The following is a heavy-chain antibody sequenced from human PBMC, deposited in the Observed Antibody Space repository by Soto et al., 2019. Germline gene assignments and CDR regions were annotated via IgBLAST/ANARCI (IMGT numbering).Heavy chain of an antibody. V-gene: IGHV4-34*01. Sequence: QGQLQQWGAGLLKPSETLSLTCAFYGGSFSAYYWTWIRQPPGKGLEWIGDINHTGVTDYNPSLTSRIPISVDTSNNQFPLELSSGTAADTAVYYCVRGQMHLFPYWGQGTLVTVSS. CDR2: INHTGVT. J-gene: IGHJ4*02. D-gene: IGHD3-3*02. CDR3: VRGQMHLFPY. CDR1: GGSFSAYY.